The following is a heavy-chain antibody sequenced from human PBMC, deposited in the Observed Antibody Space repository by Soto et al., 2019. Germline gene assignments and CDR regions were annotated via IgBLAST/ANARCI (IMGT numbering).Heavy chain of an antibody. D-gene: IGHD6-13*01. V-gene: IGHV4-39*01. Sequence: PSETLSLTCTVSGGSISSSSYYWGWIRQPPGKGLEWIGSIYYSGSTYYNPSLKSRVTISVDTSKNQFSLKLSSVTAADTAVYYCARLPFVYSKGGYFDYWGQGTLVTVSS. CDR2: IYYSGST. CDR3: ARLPFVYSKGGYFDY. J-gene: IGHJ4*02. CDR1: GGSISSSSYY.